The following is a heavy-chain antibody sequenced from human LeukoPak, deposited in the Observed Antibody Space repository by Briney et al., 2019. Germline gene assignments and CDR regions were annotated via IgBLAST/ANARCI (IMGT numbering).Heavy chain of an antibody. J-gene: IGHJ4*02. Sequence: SETLSLTCAVYGGSFSGYYWSWIRQPPGKGLEWIGEINHSGSTNYNPSLKSRVTISVDTSKNQFSLKLSSVTAADTAVYYCATEDSYGFDYWGQGTLVTVSS. CDR3: ATEDSYGFDY. V-gene: IGHV4-34*01. D-gene: IGHD5-18*01. CDR2: INHSGST. CDR1: GGSFSGYY.